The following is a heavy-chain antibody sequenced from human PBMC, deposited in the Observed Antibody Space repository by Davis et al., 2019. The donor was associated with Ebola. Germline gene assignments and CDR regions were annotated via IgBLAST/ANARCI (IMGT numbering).Heavy chain of an antibody. D-gene: IGHD7-27*01. Sequence: GGSLRLSCAASGFTVSSNYMSWVRQAPGKGLEWVSVIYSGGSTSYADSVKGRFTISRDNSKNTLYLQMNSLRAEDTAVYYRATQLGATYYYYGMDVWGQGTTVTVSS. CDR3: ATQLGATYYYYGMDV. CDR2: IYSGGST. V-gene: IGHV3-66*01. J-gene: IGHJ6*02. CDR1: GFTVSSNY.